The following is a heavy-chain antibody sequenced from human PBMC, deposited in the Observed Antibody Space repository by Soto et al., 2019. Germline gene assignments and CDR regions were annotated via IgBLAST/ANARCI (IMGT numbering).Heavy chain of an antibody. CDR1: GVSISSGGYY. CDR3: ARSSTSANYFDY. D-gene: IGHD2-2*01. J-gene: IGHJ4*02. Sequence: SETLSLTCTVSGVSISSGGYYWIWIRQHPGKGLEWIGYIYYSGSTYYNPSLKSRVTISVDTSKNQFSLKLSSVSAADTAVYYCARSSTSANYFDYWGQGTLVTVS. CDR2: IYYSGST. V-gene: IGHV4-31*03.